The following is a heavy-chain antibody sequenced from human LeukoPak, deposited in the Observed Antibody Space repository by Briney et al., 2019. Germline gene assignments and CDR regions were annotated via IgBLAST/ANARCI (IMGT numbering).Heavy chain of an antibody. V-gene: IGHV1-18*01. CDR1: GYTVTSYG. D-gene: IGHD2-8*01. CDR3: ARGGYCTNGVCYPGDAFDI. CDR2: ISAYSGNT. J-gene: IGHJ3*02. Sequence: GASVKVSCKASGYTVTSYGISCVRQAPGQGLEWMGWISAYSGNTNYAQKLQGRGTMTTDTSTSTAYMELRSLRSDDTAVYYCARGGYCTNGVCYPGDAFDIWGQGTMVTVSS.